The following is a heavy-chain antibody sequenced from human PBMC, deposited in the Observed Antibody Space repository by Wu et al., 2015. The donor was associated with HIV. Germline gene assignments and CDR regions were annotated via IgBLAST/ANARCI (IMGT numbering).Heavy chain of an antibody. V-gene: IGHV1-2*02. Sequence: QVQLVQSGAEVKKLGASVKVSCKASGYTFTGYYMHWVRQAPGQGLEWMGWINPNSGGTNYAQKFQGRVTMTRDTSISTAYMELSRLRSDDTAVYYCARVQTGTSDHSLYHYMDVWGKGTPVIVSS. CDR1: GYTFTGYY. J-gene: IGHJ6*03. CDR3: ARVQTGTSDHSLYHYMDV. D-gene: IGHD3-10*01. CDR2: INPNSGGT.